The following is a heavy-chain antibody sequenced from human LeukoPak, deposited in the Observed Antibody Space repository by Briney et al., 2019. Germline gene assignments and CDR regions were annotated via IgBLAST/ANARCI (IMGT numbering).Heavy chain of an antibody. V-gene: IGHV1-46*01. Sequence: ASVKVSCKASGYTFTSYYMHWVRQPPGQGLEWMGIINPSGGSTSYAQKYQGRVTMTRDTSTSTVYMELSSLRSEDTAVYYCARGGVTIFGVAKEDYWGQGTLVTVSS. CDR3: ARGGVTIFGVAKEDY. CDR1: GYTFTSYY. D-gene: IGHD3-3*01. CDR2: INPSGGST. J-gene: IGHJ4*02.